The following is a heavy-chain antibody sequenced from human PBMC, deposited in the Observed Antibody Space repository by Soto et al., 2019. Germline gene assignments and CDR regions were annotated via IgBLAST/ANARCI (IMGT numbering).Heavy chain of an antibody. CDR2: IIPIFSTA. J-gene: IGHJ3*02. Sequence: GASVKVSCKASGGTFSSYAISWVRQAPGQGLEWMGGIIPIFSTANYAQKFQGRVTITADESTSTAYMELSSLRSEDTAVYYCARTRMVAATYDAFDIWGQGTMVTVS. D-gene: IGHD2-15*01. V-gene: IGHV1-69*13. CDR1: GGTFSSYA. CDR3: ARTRMVAATYDAFDI.